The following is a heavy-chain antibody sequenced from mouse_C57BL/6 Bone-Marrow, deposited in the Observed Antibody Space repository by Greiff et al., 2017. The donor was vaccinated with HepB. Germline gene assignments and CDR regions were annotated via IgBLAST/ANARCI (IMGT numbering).Heavy chain of an antibody. J-gene: IGHJ1*03. CDR1: GYTFTSYW. D-gene: IGHD2-5*01. Sequence: QVQLQQPGAELVRPGSSVKLSCKASGYTFTSYWMHWVKQRPIQGLEWIGNIDPSDSETHYNQKFKDKATLTVDKSSSTAYMQLSSLTSEDSAVYYCAAYSNYYWYFDVWGTGTTVTVSS. CDR3: AAYSNYYWYFDV. CDR2: IDPSDSET. V-gene: IGHV1-52*01.